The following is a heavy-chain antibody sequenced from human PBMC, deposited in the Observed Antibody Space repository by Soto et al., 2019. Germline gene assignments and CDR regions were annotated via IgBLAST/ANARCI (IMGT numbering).Heavy chain of an antibody. V-gene: IGHV3-74*01. CDR1: GFTFSSFW. J-gene: IGHJ4*02. D-gene: IGHD3-10*01. CDR3: AKRGVDTFGLSY. Sequence: EVQLVESGGGLVQPGGSLRLSCAVSGFTFSSFWMHWVHQAPGEGLVWVSRINTDGSSTSYADSVKGRFTISRDNAKNTLYLQMNSLRVEDTAKYYCAKRGVDTFGLSYWGQGTLVTVSS. CDR2: INTDGSST.